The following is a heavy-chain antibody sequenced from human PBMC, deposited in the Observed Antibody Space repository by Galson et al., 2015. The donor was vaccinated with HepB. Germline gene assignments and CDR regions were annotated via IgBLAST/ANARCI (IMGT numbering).Heavy chain of an antibody. V-gene: IGHV1-18*01. Sequence: SVKVSCKASGYTFTSYGISWVRQAPGQGPEWMGWISAYNGNTNYAQKLQGRVTMTTDTSTSTAYMELRSLRSDDTAVYYCARDVLGSSTSHNSDHDLNWFDPWGQGTLVTVSS. D-gene: IGHD2-2*01. CDR2: ISAYNGNT. CDR1: GYTFTSYG. CDR3: ARDVLGSSTSHNSDHDLNWFDP. J-gene: IGHJ5*02.